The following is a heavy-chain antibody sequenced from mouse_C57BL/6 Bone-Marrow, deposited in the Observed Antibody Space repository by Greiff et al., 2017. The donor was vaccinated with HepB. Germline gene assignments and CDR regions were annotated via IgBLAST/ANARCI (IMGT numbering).Heavy chain of an antibody. Sequence: DVQLQESGPGLVKPSQSLSLTCSVTGYSITSGYYWNWIRQFPGNKLEWMGYISYDGSNNYNPSLKNRISITRDTSKNQFFLKLNSVTTEDTATYYCATRWFAYWGQGTLVTVSA. CDR2: ISYDGSN. CDR1: GYSITSGYY. J-gene: IGHJ3*01. CDR3: ATRWFAY. V-gene: IGHV3-6*01.